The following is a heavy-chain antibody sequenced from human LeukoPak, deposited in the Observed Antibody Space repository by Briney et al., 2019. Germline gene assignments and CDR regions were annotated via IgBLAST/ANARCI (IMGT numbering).Heavy chain of an antibody. CDR2: ISYDGSNK. Sequence: PGGSLRLSCAASGFTFSSYAMHWVRQAPGKGLEWAAVISYDGSNKYYADSVKGRFTISRDNSKSTLYLQMNSLRAEDTAVYYCARDYNSEYYFDYWGQGTLVTVSS. J-gene: IGHJ4*02. CDR1: GFTFSSYA. CDR3: ARDYNSEYYFDY. V-gene: IGHV3-30-3*01. D-gene: IGHD1-20*01.